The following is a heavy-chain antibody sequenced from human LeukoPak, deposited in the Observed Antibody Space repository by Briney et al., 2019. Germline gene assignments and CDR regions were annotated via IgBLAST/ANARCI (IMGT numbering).Heavy chain of an antibody. CDR3: ARNPAGYYYYYGMDV. Sequence: SETLSLPCAVSGYSISSSNWWGWIRQPPGKGLEWIGYIFYSGSTYYNPSLKSRVTMSVDTSKNQFSLKLSSVTAVDTAVYYCARNPAGYYYYYGMDVWGQGTTVTVSS. V-gene: IGHV4-28*01. CDR2: IFYSGST. CDR1: GYSISSSNW. J-gene: IGHJ6*02. D-gene: IGHD6-19*01.